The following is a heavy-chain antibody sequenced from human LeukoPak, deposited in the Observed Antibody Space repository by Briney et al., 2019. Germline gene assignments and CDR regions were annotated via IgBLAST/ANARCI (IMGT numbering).Heavy chain of an antibody. CDR2: ITGGDGAT. J-gene: IGHJ4*02. D-gene: IGHD1-1*01. V-gene: IGHV3-23*01. CDR3: ARDRSTDAISEY. CDR1: GFTINTYT. Sequence: GSLRLSCAVSGFTINTYTLTWVRQAPGKRPEWLSAITGGDGATYYADSVRGRFTISRDNSRNTLYLQMSGLRAEDMAVYYCARDRSTDAISEYWGQGTLVAVSS.